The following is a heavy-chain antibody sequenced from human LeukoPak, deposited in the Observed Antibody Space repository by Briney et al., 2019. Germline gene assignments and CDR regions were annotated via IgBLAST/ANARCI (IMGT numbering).Heavy chain of an antibody. V-gene: IGHV4-39*01. J-gene: IGHJ1*01. CDR2: IYYSGST. D-gene: IGHD3-10*01. CDR3: ARQGPMVRGQGDGYFQH. CDR1: GGSISSNSYY. Sequence: SETLSLTCTVSGGSISSNSYYWGWIRQPPGKWLEWIGSIYYSGSTYSNPYLKSRVTISVDTSKNQFSLKLSSVTAADTAVYYCARQGPMVRGQGDGYFQHWGQGTLVTVSS.